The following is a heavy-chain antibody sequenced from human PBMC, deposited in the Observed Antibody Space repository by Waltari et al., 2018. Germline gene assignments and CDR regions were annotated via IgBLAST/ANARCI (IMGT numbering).Heavy chain of an antibody. CDR2: INACNGNT. Sequence: QLQLVQSGAEVKKPGASVQVSCKASGYTFTSYAMHWVRQAPGQRLGWMGWINACNGNTKYYQEFQGRVTITRDTSASTAYMELSSLRSEDMAVYYCARDRSTGYSSRWLDYWGQGTLVTVSS. CDR1: GYTFTSYA. CDR3: ARDRSTGYSSRWLDY. J-gene: IGHJ4*02. V-gene: IGHV1-3*03. D-gene: IGHD6-13*01.